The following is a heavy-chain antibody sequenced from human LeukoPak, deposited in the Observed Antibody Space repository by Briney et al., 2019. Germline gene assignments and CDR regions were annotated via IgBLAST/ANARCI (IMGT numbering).Heavy chain of an antibody. D-gene: IGHD6-13*01. J-gene: IGHJ4*02. CDR3: ARESSSWHGYFDY. Sequence: PSETLSLTCTVSGGSISSYYWSWIRQPPGKGLEWIGYIYYSGSTNYNPSLKSRVTISVDTSKNQFSLKLSSVTAADTAVYYCARESSSWHGYFDYWGQGTLVTVSS. V-gene: IGHV4-59*12. CDR2: IYYSGST. CDR1: GGSISSYY.